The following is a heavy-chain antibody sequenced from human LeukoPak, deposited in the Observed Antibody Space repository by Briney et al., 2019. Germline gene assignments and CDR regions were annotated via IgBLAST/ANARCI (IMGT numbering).Heavy chain of an antibody. CDR2: IYYSGST. D-gene: IGHD1-1*01. Sequence: SETLSLTRTVSGVSISSGGYYWSWIRQHPGKGLEWIGYIYYSGSTNYNPSLKSRVTISVDTSKNQFSLKLSSVTAADTAVYYCARVGGTNYYYYGMDVWGQGTTVTVSS. V-gene: IGHV4-61*08. J-gene: IGHJ6*02. CDR3: ARVGGTNYYYYGMDV. CDR1: GVSISSGGYY.